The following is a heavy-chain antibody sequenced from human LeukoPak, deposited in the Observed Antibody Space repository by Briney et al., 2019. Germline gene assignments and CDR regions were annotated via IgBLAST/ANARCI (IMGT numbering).Heavy chain of an antibody. CDR1: GYSLSSYA. Sequence: ASVKVSCKASGYSLSSYAMNWVRQAPGQGLEWMGWINTNSGNPTYAQGFTGRFVFSLDTSVSTAYLQISSLKAEDTAMYHCARGVGGVIDYYFDYWGQGTLVTVSS. D-gene: IGHD3-16*02. CDR2: INTNSGNP. J-gene: IGHJ4*02. CDR3: ARGVGGVIDYYFDY. V-gene: IGHV7-4-1*02.